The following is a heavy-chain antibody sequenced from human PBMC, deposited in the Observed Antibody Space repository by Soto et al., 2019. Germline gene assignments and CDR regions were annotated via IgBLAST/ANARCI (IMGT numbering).Heavy chain of an antibody. D-gene: IGHD3-10*01. CDR2: ISYHGINQ. J-gene: IGHJ5*01. CDR3: ATPHYYYGSGSYSLAS. CDR1: GFTFNKYS. V-gene: IGHV3-30*04. Sequence: GGSLRLSCAASGFTFNKYSIHWVRQAPGKGLEWVALISYHGINQYYADSVKGRFTISRDNSKNTLYMQMKSLRAEDTAVYYCATPHYYYGSGSYSLASWGQGTLVTVSS.